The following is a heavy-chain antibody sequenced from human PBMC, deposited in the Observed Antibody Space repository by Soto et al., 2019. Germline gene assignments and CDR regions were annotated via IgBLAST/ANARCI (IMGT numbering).Heavy chain of an antibody. Sequence: ASVKVSCKASVFSVDTTYCIHWVRRAPGQGLEWMGSINPNSGDTNYAQNFQGRVTMTRDTSISTAYMEVSSLTSDDTAVYYCGSPRSGPSPDVGHWGHGTVVTVS. CDR2: INPNSGDT. V-gene: IGHV1-2*02. D-gene: IGHD2-15*01. J-gene: IGHJ4*01. CDR3: GSPRSGPSPDVGH. CDR1: VFSVDTTYC.